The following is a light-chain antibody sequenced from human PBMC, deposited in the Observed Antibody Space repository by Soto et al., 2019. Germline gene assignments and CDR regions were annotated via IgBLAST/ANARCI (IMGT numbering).Light chain of an antibody. J-gene: IGKJ1*01. V-gene: IGKV3-20*01. CDR1: QSVSSSY. Sequence: EIVLTQSPGTLSLSPGGRATLSCRASQSVSSSYLAWYQQKPGQAPRLLIYGASSRATGIPDRFSGSGSGTDFTLTISRLEPEDFAVYYCQQYGSSTGWTFGQGTKVDIK. CDR3: QQYGSSTGWT. CDR2: GAS.